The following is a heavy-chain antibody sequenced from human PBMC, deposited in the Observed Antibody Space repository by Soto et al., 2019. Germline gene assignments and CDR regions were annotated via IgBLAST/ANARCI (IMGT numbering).Heavy chain of an antibody. CDR3: ARENGHSTYYYEGMDV. D-gene: IGHD4-4*01. J-gene: IGHJ6*02. CDR2: IWYDGSKK. Sequence: QVQLVESGGGVVQPGRSLRLSCAASGFTFNNFGMHWVRQAPGKGLEWVAVIWYDGSKKYYADAVKGRFTISRDNSKNTTAQQKNSLRAEYTAGYYCARENGHSTYYYEGMDVGGQGTTVTVSS. V-gene: IGHV3-33*01. CDR1: GFTFNNFG.